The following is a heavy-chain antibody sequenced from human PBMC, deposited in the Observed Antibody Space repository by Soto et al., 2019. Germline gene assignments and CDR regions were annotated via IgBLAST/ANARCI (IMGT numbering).Heavy chain of an antibody. CDR1: GFSFRDHS. V-gene: IGHV3-48*02. D-gene: IGHD2-21*02. J-gene: IGHJ4*01. CDR2: ISSSSENI. Sequence: VQLVESGGGVVSPGGSLRLSCVGSGFSFRDHSMNWVRQPPGKGLQWISYISSSSENIYYADSVKGRFTVSRDNAKNILFLQMNSLRDDDSAIYYCARLPKGSVVTGWGQGSLVTVSS. CDR3: ARLPKGSVVTG.